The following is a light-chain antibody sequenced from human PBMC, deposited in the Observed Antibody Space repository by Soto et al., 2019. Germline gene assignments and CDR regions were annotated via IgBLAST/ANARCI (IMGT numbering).Light chain of an antibody. CDR2: ATS. Sequence: DIQMTQSPTSLSASVGDRVTITCRASQNIRSYLNWYQQIPGKAPNLLIYATSILQTGVPSRFSGSGTGTEFTLTINGLQPEDFATYYCQQGYTTRWTFGQGTKVAIK. V-gene: IGKV1-39*01. J-gene: IGKJ1*01. CDR3: QQGYTTRWT. CDR1: QNIRSY.